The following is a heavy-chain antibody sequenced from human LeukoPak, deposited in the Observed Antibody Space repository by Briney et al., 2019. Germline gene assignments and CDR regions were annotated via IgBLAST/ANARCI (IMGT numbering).Heavy chain of an antibody. CDR2: ISKNEDST. V-gene: IGHV3-64D*06. D-gene: IGHD3-10*01. Sequence: GGSLRLSCSASGFIFSSDNMHWVRQAPGKGLEYVSGISKNEDSTFYTDSMQARFTISRDNYNNKLFLQMNSVRPEDTAVYFCVKDLAGTYSFDYWGQGARVTVSS. CDR1: GFIFSSDN. J-gene: IGHJ4*02. CDR3: VKDLAGTYSFDY.